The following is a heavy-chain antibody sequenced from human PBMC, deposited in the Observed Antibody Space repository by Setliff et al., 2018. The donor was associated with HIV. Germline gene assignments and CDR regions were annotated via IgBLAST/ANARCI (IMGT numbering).Heavy chain of an antibody. CDR2: IYYPGNS. Sequence: TLSLTCTVSGDYIGSRAYYWAWLRQPPGKGLEWIATIYYPGNSYYNPSLQRRVSISVDTSNNQFSLKLHAVSTSDRGVYFCARLGESGYDFRGFFDFWGPGMLVTVSS. CDR3: ARLGESGYDFRGFFDF. CDR1: GDYIGSRAYY. D-gene: IGHD5-12*01. V-gene: IGHV4-39*01. J-gene: IGHJ4*02.